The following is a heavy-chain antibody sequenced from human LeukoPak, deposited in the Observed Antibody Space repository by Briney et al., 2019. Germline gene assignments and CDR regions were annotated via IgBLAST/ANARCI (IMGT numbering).Heavy chain of an antibody. CDR3: AKHPRYYDFWSGFDY. Sequence: GGSPRLSCAASGFTFSDYYMSWIRQAPGKGLEWVSYISSSGSTIYYADSVKGRFTISRDNAKNSLYLQMNSLRAEDTAVYYCAKHPRYYDFWSGFDYWGQGTLVTVSP. J-gene: IGHJ4*02. D-gene: IGHD3-3*01. CDR2: ISSSGSTI. CDR1: GFTFSDYY. V-gene: IGHV3-11*01.